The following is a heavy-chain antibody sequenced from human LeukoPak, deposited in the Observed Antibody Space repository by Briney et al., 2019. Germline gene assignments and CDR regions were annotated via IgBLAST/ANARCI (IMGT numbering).Heavy chain of an antibody. V-gene: IGHV3-23*01. Sequence: GGSLRLSCAASGFTFSSYAMTWVRQAPGKGLEWVSAISGSGGSTYYADSVKGRFTISRDNSKNTLYVQMNSLRAEDTAVYYCAKGSAYCGGACYSPYNYGMDVWGQGTTVTVSS. CDR3: AKGSAYCGGACYSPYNYGMDV. D-gene: IGHD2-21*02. CDR1: GFTFSSYA. J-gene: IGHJ6*02. CDR2: ISGSGGST.